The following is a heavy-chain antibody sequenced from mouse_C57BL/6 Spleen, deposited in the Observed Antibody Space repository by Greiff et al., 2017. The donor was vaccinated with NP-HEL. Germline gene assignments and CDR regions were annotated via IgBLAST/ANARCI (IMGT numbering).Heavy chain of an antibody. D-gene: IGHD1-1*01. Sequence: EVKLVESGPGLVKPSQSLSLTCSVTGYSITSGYYWNWIRQFPGNKLEWMGYISYDGSNNYNPSLKNRISITRDTSKNQFFLKLNSVTTEDTATYYCALLRYYYFDYWGQGTTLTVSS. J-gene: IGHJ2*01. V-gene: IGHV3-6*01. CDR3: ALLRYYYFDY. CDR2: ISYDGSN. CDR1: GYSITSGYY.